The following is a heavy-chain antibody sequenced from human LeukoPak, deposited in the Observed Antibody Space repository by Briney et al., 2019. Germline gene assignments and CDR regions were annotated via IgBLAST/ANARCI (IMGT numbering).Heavy chain of an antibody. V-gene: IGHV3-53*01. J-gene: IGHJ4*02. Sequence: GGSLRLSCAASGFTVSSNYMSWVRQAPGKGLEWVSVIHSDGITYYADSVKGRFTISRDNSINTLYLQMSNLRAEDTALYYCASTSIIRGYDHDQYYWGQGTLVTVSS. CDR1: GFTVSSNY. CDR3: ASTSIIRGYDHDQYY. D-gene: IGHD5-12*01. CDR2: IHSDGIT.